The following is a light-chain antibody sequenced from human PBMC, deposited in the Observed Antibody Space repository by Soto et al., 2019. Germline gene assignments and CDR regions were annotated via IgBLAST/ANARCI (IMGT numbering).Light chain of an antibody. J-gene: IGKJ1*01. Sequence: DIQMTQSPSSLSASVGDRVTITCRASQSISSYLNWYQQKPGKAPKLLIYAASSLQTGVVSRFSGSGSGTDFTLTISSLQPGVFATYYCQQSYSTPHTFGQGTKVEI. V-gene: IGKV1-39*01. CDR3: QQSYSTPHT. CDR1: QSISSY. CDR2: AAS.